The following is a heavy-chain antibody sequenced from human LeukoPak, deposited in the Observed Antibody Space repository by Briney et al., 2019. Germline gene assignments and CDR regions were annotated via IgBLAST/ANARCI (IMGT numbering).Heavy chain of an antibody. CDR3: ARLLRVTAAAKGYFDY. CDR1: GGSISSSSYY. D-gene: IGHD6-13*01. V-gene: IGHV4-39*01. CDR2: IYYNGST. J-gene: IGHJ4*02. Sequence: KPSETLSLTCTVSGGSISSSSYYWGWIRQPPGKGLEWIGSIYYNGSTYYNPSLKSRVTISVDTSKNQFSLKLSSVTAADTAVYYCARLLRVTAAAKGYFDYWGQGTLVTVSS.